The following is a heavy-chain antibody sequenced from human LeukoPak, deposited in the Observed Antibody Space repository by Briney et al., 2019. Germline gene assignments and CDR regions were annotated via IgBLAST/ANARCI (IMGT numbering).Heavy chain of an antibody. V-gene: IGHV4-39*01. CDR3: ARHGHGAKFDY. D-gene: IGHD4-17*01. Sequence: SETLSLTCTVSGGSVTSYGYYWGWIRQPPGKGLEWIGSISYGGTTYFNPSLQSRVTISVDTSKNQFSLNLCSVTAADTALYYCARHGHGAKFDYWGQGTLVTVSS. CDR1: GGSVTSYGYY. CDR2: ISYGGTT. J-gene: IGHJ4*02.